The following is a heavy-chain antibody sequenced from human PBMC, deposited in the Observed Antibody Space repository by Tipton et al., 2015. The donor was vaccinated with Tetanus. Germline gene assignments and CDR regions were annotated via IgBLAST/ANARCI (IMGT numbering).Heavy chain of an antibody. V-gene: IGHV1-69*01. CDR3: ARDSRPGTKTYNWFDP. Sequence: QSGPEVKKPGSSVKVSCKASGGTFSSYAISWVRQAPGQGLEWMGGIIPIFGTANYAQKFQGRVTITADESTSTAYMELSSLRSGDTAVYYCARDSRPGTKTYNWFDPWGQGTLVTVSS. J-gene: IGHJ5*02. CDR1: GGTFSSYA. CDR2: IIPIFGTA. D-gene: IGHD1-14*01.